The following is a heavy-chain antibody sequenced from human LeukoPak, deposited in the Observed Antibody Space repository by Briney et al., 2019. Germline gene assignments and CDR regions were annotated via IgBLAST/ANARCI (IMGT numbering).Heavy chain of an antibody. CDR1: GFTFSSYG. D-gene: IGHD3-22*01. CDR3: ARMLRYYDSSGYYYFTDY. CDR2: ISSSSSYI. Sequence: GGSLRLSCAASGFTFSSYGMSWVRQAPGKGLEWVSAISSSSSYIYYADSVKGRFTISRDNAKNSLYLQMNSLRAEDTAVYYCARMLRYYDSSGYYYFTDYWGQGTLVTVSS. J-gene: IGHJ4*02. V-gene: IGHV3-21*01.